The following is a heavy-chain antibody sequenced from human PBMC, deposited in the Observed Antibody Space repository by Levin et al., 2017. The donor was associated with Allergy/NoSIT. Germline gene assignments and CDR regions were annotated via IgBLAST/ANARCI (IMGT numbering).Heavy chain of an antibody. CDR2: INHSGST. J-gene: IGHJ5*02. V-gene: IGHV4-34*01. CDR3: ARERRDTAMVPRKNNWFDP. D-gene: IGHD5-18*01. Sequence: SETLSLTCAVYGGSFSGYYWSWIRQPPGKGLEWIGEINHSGSTNYNPSLKSRVTISVDTSKNQFSLKLSSVTAADTAVYYCARERRDTAMVPRKNNWFDPWGQGTLVTVSS. CDR1: GGSFSGYY.